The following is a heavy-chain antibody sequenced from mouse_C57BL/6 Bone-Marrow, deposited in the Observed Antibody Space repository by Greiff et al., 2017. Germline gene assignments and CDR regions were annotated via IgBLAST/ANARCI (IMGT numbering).Heavy chain of an antibody. D-gene: IGHD1-1*01. V-gene: IGHV1-64*01. CDR3: ARKGITTLVARWYFDF. CDR2: IHPSRGST. J-gene: IGHJ1*03. CDR1: GYTFTSYW. Sequence: QVQLQQPGAELVKPGASVKLSCKASGYTFTSYWMHWVQQRPGKGLEWIGMIHPSRGSTNYNEKFKSKATLTVDKYSSTAYMQLSSLTSEDAAVYYCARKGITTLVARWYFDFWGTGTTVTVSS.